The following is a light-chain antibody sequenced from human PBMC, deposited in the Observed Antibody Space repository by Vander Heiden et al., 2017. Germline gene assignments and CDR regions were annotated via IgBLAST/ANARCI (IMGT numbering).Light chain of an antibody. Sequence: DIQMTQSPSSLSASVGDRVTITCRASQSIIRYLNWYQQKPGKAPKLLIFAASSLQSGVSSRFSGSGSGTEFTLTITSLQPEDFAPYYCQQTYTTLGAFGPGTKVDIK. CDR3: QQTYTTLGA. CDR2: AAS. J-gene: IGKJ3*01. V-gene: IGKV1-39*01. CDR1: QSIIRY.